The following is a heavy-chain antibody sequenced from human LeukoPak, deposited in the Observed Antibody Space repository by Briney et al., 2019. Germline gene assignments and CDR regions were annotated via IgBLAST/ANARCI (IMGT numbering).Heavy chain of an antibody. J-gene: IGHJ5*02. CDR3: ARCYCDILTGYYFDP. CDR1: GGSISSYY. D-gene: IGHD3-9*01. V-gene: IGHV4-59*08. Sequence: SETLSLTCTVSGGSISSYYWSWIRQPPGKGLEWIGYIYYSGSTSYNPSLKSRVTISVDTSKNQFSLKLSSVTAADTAVYYCARCYCDILTGYYFDPWGQGTLVTVSS. CDR2: IYYSGST.